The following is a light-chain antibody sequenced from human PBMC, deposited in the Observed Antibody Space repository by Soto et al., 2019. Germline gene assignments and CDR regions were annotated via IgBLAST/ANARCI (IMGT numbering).Light chain of an antibody. CDR3: QHCNSYSDA. V-gene: IGKV1-5*03. CDR1: QTISSW. J-gene: IGKJ1*01. Sequence: DIQMTQSPSTLSGSVGDRVTITCRASQTISSWLAWYQQKPGKAPKLLIYKASTLKSGAPSRFSGSGSGTEFSLPISSLQPDEFAAYYCQHCNSYSDAFGQGTTVELK. CDR2: KAS.